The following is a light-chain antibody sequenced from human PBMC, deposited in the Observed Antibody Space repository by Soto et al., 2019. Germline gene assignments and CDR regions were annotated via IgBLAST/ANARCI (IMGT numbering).Light chain of an antibody. V-gene: IGKV1-5*03. Sequence: IVITKSPIPMSASPGNRAAFSCRASQTVSSRVAWYQQKPGKAPKLLIYKTSTRASGLPVRFSGSGSGTEFTLTISSLQPDDFATYYCQHYYGYSQTFGHGTKVDIK. CDR3: QHYYGYSQT. CDR1: QTVSSR. CDR2: KTS. J-gene: IGKJ3*01.